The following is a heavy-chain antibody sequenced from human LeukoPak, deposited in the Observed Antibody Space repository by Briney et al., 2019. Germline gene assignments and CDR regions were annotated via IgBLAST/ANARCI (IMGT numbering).Heavy chain of an antibody. J-gene: IGHJ4*02. CDR1: GYTFTGYY. CDR2: INPNSGGT. V-gene: IGHV1-2*02. D-gene: IGHD6-13*01. Sequence: GASVKVSCKASGYTFTGYYMHWVRQAPGQGLEWMGWINPNSGGTNYAQKFQGRVTMTRDTSISTAYMELSRLRSDDTAVYYCAREVDSSSWYGFDYWGQGTLVTVSS. CDR3: AREVDSSSWYGFDY.